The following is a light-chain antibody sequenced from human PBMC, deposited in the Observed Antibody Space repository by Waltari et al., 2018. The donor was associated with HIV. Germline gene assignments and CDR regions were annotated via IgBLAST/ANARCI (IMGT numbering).Light chain of an antibody. V-gene: IGKV1-5*03. CDR2: KAS. J-gene: IGKJ2*01. CDR3: QQYNSDFYT. Sequence: DIQMTQSPSTLPASVGDRVTITCRASQDVDNWLAWYQQKSGKAPKLLIYKASNLEQGVPSRFSGSASGTVFTLIIDSLQPDDFATYYCQQYNSDFYTFGPGTKLE. CDR1: QDVDNW.